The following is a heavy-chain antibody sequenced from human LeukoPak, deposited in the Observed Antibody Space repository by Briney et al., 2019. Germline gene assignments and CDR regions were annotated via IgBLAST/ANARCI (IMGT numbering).Heavy chain of an antibody. J-gene: IGHJ4*01. D-gene: IGHD5-12*01. CDR3: AKNIREGWLRLMGNGY. CDR2: ISYDGSNK. V-gene: IGHV3-30*18. Sequence: GGSLRLSCAASGFTFSSYGMHWVRQAPGKGLEWVAVISYDGSNKYYADSVKGRFTISRDSSENTLYLQMNSLRVADTAVYYCAKNIREGWLRLMGNGYWGHGTLVTVSS. CDR1: GFTFSSYG.